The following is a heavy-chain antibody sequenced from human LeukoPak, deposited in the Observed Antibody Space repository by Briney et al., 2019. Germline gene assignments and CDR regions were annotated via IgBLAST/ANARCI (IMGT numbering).Heavy chain of an antibody. Sequence: ASVKVSCKASGYTFTSYDINWVRQATGQGLEWMGWMNPNSGNTGYAQKFQGRVTMTRNTSISTAYMELSSLRSEDTAVYYCARPFKGANYYYYYGMDVWGQGTTVTVSS. V-gene: IGHV1-8*01. CDR1: GYTFTSYD. CDR2: MNPNSGNT. J-gene: IGHJ6*02. CDR3: ARPFKGANYYYYYGMDV. D-gene: IGHD3-16*01.